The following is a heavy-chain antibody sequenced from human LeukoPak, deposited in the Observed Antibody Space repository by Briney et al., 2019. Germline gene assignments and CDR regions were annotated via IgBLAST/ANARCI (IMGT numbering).Heavy chain of an antibody. D-gene: IGHD3-9*01. Sequence: EECLKISCKGYGYSFTSYGISWVRQMLGQGLEWMVRMDPSDSYTDYRPSFQGHVTISADKTITTAYMQWSSLKALDTAMYYFTQKRAYEILTGYQEAAGAFDIWGQGTMVTVSS. CDR1: GYSFTSYG. CDR3: TQKRAYEILTGYQEAAGAFDI. J-gene: IGHJ3*02. V-gene: IGHV5-10-1*01. CDR2: MDPSDSYT.